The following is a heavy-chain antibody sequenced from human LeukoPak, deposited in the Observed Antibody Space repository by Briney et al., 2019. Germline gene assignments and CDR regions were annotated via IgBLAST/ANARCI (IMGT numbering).Heavy chain of an antibody. V-gene: IGHV3-30*01. J-gene: IGHJ3*02. CDR1: GFTFNTYA. CDR3: AAEIGTNMEDGFDI. Sequence: GGSLRLSCAASGFTFNTYAMHWVRQAPGKGLVWVAGISYDGGVKYYADSLKGRVTIFRDNVKNTQSLQINSLRADDTAVYYCAAEIGTNMEDGFDIWGRGTMVTVSS. CDR2: ISYDGGVK. D-gene: IGHD1-1*01.